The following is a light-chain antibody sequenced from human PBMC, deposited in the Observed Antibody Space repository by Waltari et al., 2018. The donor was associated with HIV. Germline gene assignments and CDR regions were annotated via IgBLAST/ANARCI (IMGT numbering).Light chain of an antibody. V-gene: IGLV3-27*01. J-gene: IGLJ2*01. CDR2: EDI. CDR3: YSAGDHDVV. CDR1: ILAKKY. Sequence: SYELTQPSSVSVSPGQTASITCSGEILAKKYARWFQQKPGQAPVVLIYEDIERPSGIPERFSGSSSGTTVTLTITGAHVEDDADYYCYSAGDHDVVFGGGTKLTVL.